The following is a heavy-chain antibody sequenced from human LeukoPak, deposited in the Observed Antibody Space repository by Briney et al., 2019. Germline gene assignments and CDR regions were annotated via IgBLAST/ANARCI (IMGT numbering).Heavy chain of an antibody. V-gene: IGHV3-30*04. J-gene: IGHJ4*02. CDR3: ARVVWGWDTAMPTPFDS. Sequence: GRSLRLSCAASGFIFSNYAMHWVRQAPGKGLDWVAVISFDGSNIYYADSAKGRFTISRDNSKNTLYLQMNSLRAEDTAVYYCARVVWGWDTAMPTPFDSWGQGTLVIVSS. D-gene: IGHD5-18*01. CDR2: ISFDGSNI. CDR1: GFIFSNYA.